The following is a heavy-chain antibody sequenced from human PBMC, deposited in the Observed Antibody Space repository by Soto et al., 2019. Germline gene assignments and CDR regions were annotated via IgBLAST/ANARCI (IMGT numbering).Heavy chain of an antibody. CDR2: IYYSGST. J-gene: IGHJ3*02. CDR1: GGSISSYY. V-gene: IGHV4-59*01. CDR3: ARDQEDIVVVPAAPHGAFDI. Sequence: SETLSLTCTVSGGSISSYYWSWIRQPPGKGLEWIGYIYYSGSTNYNPSLKSRVTISVDTSKNQFSLKLSSVTAADTAVYYCARDQEDIVVVPAAPHGAFDIWGQGTMVTVSS. D-gene: IGHD2-2*01.